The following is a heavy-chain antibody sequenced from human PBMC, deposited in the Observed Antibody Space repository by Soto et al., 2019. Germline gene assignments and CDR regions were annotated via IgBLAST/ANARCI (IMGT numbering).Heavy chain of an antibody. J-gene: IGHJ4*02. CDR2: ISSSGSTI. D-gene: IGHD6-13*01. CDR1: GFTFSSYE. V-gene: IGHV3-48*03. Sequence: PGGSLRLSCAASGFTFSSYEMNWVRQAPGKGLEWVSYISSSGSTIYYADSVKGRFTISRDNAKNSLYLQMNSLRAEDTAVYYCARDAESTYSTAIEPYYFDYWGQGTLVTVSS. CDR3: ARDAESTYSTAIEPYYFDY.